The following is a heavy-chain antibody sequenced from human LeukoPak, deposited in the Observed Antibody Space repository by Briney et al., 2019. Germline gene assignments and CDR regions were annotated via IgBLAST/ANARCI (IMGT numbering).Heavy chain of an antibody. Sequence: ASVKVSCKASGYXFTGYYMHWVRQAPGQGPEWMGWINPKSGGTNYAQKFQGRVTMTRDTSISTAYMELSRLRSDDTAVYYCARDADGMDVWGQGTTVTVSS. CDR3: ARDADGMDV. J-gene: IGHJ6*02. CDR2: INPKSGGT. CDR1: GYXFTGYY. V-gene: IGHV1-2*02.